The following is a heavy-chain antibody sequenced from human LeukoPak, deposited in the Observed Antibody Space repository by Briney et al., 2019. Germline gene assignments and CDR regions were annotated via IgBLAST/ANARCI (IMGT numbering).Heavy chain of an antibody. CDR2: INPNSGGT. J-gene: IGHJ3*02. V-gene: IGHV1-2*02. Sequence: ASVKVSCKASGYTFIGYYMHWVRQAPGQGLEWMGWINPNSGGTKYAQKFQGRVTMTRDTSISTAYMELSRLRSDDTAVYYCARVGSPGLRYFDWLLYSDAFDIWGQGTMVTVSS. CDR3: ARVGSPGLRYFDWLLYSDAFDI. D-gene: IGHD3-9*01. CDR1: GYTFIGYY.